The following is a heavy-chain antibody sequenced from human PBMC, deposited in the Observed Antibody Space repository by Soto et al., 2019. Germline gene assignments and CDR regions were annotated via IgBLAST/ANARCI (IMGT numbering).Heavy chain of an antibody. CDR1: GFTVSSKS. Sequence: PGGSLRLSCAASGFTVSSKSMSWVRQAPGKGLEWVSVIYIGGSTYYADSVKGRFTISRDNSKSTLFLQMNSLRAEDTAVYYCALSYGSGSYFDYWGQGTLVTVSS. J-gene: IGHJ4*02. D-gene: IGHD3-10*01. CDR3: ALSYGSGSYFDY. V-gene: IGHV3-66*01. CDR2: IYIGGST.